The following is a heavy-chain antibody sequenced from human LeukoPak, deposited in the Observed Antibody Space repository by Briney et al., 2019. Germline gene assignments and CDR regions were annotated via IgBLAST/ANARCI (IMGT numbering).Heavy chain of an antibody. CDR2: IYYSGST. D-gene: IGHD3-3*01. CDR1: GGSVSSGSYY. V-gene: IGHV4-61*01. Sequence: SETLSLTGTVSGGSVSSGSYYWSWIRQPPGKGLEWIGYIYYSGSTNYNPSLKSRVTISVDTSKNQFSLKLSSVTAADTAVYYCARAPTITIFGVVIKQAWFDPWGQGTLVTVSS. J-gene: IGHJ5*02. CDR3: ARAPTITIFGVVIKQAWFDP.